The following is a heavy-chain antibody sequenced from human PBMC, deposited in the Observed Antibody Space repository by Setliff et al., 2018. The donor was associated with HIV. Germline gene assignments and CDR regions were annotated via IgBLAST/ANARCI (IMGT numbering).Heavy chain of an antibody. D-gene: IGHD1-26*01. V-gene: IGHV3-30*03. Sequence: GSLRLSCEGSGFTLSVYGMHWVRQAPGKGLEWVAVMSTGGDIKIYADSVKGRFTISRDNSKNTLFLQMNSLRPEDTATYYCVRDPIEGYPDYFDYWGQGTLVTVSS. CDR3: VRDPIEGYPDYFDY. CDR2: MSTGGDIK. CDR1: GFTLSVYG. J-gene: IGHJ4*02.